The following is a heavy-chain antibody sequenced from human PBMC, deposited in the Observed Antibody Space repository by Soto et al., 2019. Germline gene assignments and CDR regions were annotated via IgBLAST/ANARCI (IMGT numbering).Heavy chain of an antibody. V-gene: IGHV3-21*01. D-gene: IGHD1-26*01. CDR1: GFTLTTYT. CDR2: INGRGNYR. J-gene: IGHJ4*02. CDR3: AREDGVVGDTSALDH. Sequence: GGSLRLSCAASGFTLTTYTMNWVRQAPGMGLEWVSSINGRGNYRYYTDSVEGRFTISRDDAQNSLYLQMNSLRVEDTGVYYCAREDGVVGDTSALDHWGQGTLVTVSS.